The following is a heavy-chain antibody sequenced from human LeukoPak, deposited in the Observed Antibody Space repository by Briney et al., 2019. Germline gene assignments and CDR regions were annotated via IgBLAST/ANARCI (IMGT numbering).Heavy chain of an antibody. CDR3: ARVGVGAPWSYGMDV. V-gene: IGHV3-66*02. CDR2: IYSGGST. J-gene: IGHJ6*02. D-gene: IGHD1-26*01. Sequence: GGSLRLSCAASGFTVSSSYMNWVRQAPGKGLEWVSVIYSGGSTFYADSVKGRFTISRDNSKNTLHLQMNSLRPEDTAVYYCARVGVGAPWSYGMDVWGQGTTVTVSS. CDR1: GFTVSSSY.